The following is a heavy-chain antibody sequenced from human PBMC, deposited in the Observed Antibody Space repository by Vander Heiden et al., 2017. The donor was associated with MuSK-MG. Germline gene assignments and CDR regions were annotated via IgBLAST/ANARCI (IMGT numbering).Heavy chain of an antibody. J-gene: IGHJ4*02. CDR3: AREGGCSGGSCYWDFDY. V-gene: IGHV1-69*01. CDR1: GGTFSSHA. D-gene: IGHD2-15*01. CDR2: IIPIFGTA. Sequence: QVQLVQSGAEVKKPGSSVKVSCQASGGTFSSHAIRWVRQAPGQGLEWMGGIIPIFGTANYAQKFQGRVTITADESTSTAYMELSSLRSEDTAVYYCAREGGCSGGSCYWDFDYWGQGTLVTVSS.